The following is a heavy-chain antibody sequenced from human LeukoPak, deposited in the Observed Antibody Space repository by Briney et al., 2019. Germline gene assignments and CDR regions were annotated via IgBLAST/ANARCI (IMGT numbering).Heavy chain of an antibody. J-gene: IGHJ4*02. V-gene: IGHV3-30*04. CDR2: VSDDGNNK. D-gene: IGHD3-3*01. CDR1: GFTFSSYA. Sequence: PGGSLRLSCAASGFTFSSYAMHWVRQAPGKGLEWVAFVSDDGNNKDNADSVRARFTISRDNSKNTMYLQMSSLRVEDTAVYYCATDRGWRTSGYYLYYFEYWGQGTLVTYSS. CDR3: ATDRGWRTSGYYLYYFEY.